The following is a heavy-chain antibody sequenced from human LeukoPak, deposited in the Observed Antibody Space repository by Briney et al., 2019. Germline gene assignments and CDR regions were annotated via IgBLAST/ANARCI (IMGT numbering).Heavy chain of an antibody. Sequence: SETLSLTCTVSGGSISSYYWSWIRQPAGKGLEWIGRIYTSGSTNYNPSLKSRVTMSVDTSKNQFSLKLSSVTAADTAVYYCARAESYSGSFFFDYWGQGTLVTVSS. CDR3: ARAESYSGSFFFDY. D-gene: IGHD1-26*01. J-gene: IGHJ4*02. CDR2: IYTSGST. CDR1: GGSISSYY. V-gene: IGHV4-4*07.